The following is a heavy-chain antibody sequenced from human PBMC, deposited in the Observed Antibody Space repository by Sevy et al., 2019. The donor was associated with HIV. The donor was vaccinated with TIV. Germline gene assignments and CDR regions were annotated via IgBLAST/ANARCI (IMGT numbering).Heavy chain of an antibody. CDR1: GFTFSDYY. CDR2: ISSSGSTI. V-gene: IGHV3-11*01. CDR3: ARDPEMATITSGYFDY. D-gene: IGHD5-12*01. Sequence: GGSLILSCAASGFTFSDYYMSWIRQAPGKGLEWVSYISSSGSTIYYADSVKGRFTISRDNAKNSLYLQMNSLRAEDTAVYYCARDPEMATITSGYFDYRGQGTLVTVSS. J-gene: IGHJ4*02.